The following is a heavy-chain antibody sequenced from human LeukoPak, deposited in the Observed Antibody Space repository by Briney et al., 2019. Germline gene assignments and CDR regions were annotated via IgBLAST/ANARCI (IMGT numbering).Heavy chain of an antibody. Sequence: PGGSLRLSCAASGITFSSYAMHWVRQAPGKGLEYVSAISSNGGSTYYANSVKGRFTISRDNSKNTLYLQMGSLRAEDMAVYYCAREPFHYYGMDVWGQGTTVTVSS. CDR1: GITFSSYA. V-gene: IGHV3-64*01. J-gene: IGHJ6*02. CDR2: ISSNGGST. CDR3: AREPFHYYGMDV.